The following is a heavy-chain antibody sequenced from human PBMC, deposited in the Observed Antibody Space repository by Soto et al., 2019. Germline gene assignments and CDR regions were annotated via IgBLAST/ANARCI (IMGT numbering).Heavy chain of an antibody. Sequence: PSETLSLTCAVSGYSISSGYYWGWIRQPPGKGLEWIGSIYHSGSTYYNPSLKSRVTISVDTSKNQFSLKLSSVTAADTAVYYCARVEGGDGYRGDYFDYWGQGTLVTVS. CDR1: GYSISSGYY. D-gene: IGHD5-12*01. CDR2: IYHSGST. V-gene: IGHV4-38-2*01. CDR3: ARVEGGDGYRGDYFDY. J-gene: IGHJ4*02.